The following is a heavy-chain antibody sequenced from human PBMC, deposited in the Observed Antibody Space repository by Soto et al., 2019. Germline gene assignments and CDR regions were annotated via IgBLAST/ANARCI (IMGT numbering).Heavy chain of an antibody. D-gene: IGHD1-1*01. CDR2: IYYDGSKK. CDR3: VRNCNHLEDGDAFDI. Sequence: GGSLRLSCAASGFTFSHYGMHWVRQAPGRGLEWVAVIYYDGSKKFSADSVRGRFTISRDNFRNTLYLQMDSLRAEDTAVYYCVRNCNHLEDGDAFDIWGQGTKVTVSS. CDR1: GFTFSHYG. V-gene: IGHV3-30*03. J-gene: IGHJ3*02.